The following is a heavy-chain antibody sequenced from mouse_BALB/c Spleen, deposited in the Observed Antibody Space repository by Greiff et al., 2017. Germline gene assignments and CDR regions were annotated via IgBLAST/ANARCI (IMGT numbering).Heavy chain of an antibody. J-gene: IGHJ3*01. D-gene: IGHD2-1*01. CDR2: INPSNGGT. Sequence: QVQLKQSGAELVKPGASVKLSCKASGYTFTSYYMYWVKQRPGQGLEWIGEINPSNGGTNFNEKFKSKATLTLDKSSSTAYMQLSSLTSEDSAVYYCTREGNYGAYWGQGTLVTVSA. V-gene: IGHV1S81*02. CDR1: GYTFTSYY. CDR3: TREGNYGAY.